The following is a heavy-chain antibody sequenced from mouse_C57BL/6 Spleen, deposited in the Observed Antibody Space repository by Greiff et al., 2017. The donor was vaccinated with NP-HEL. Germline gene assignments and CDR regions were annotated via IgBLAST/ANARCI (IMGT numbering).Heavy chain of an antibody. Sequence: EVQLQQSGPVLVKPGASVKMSCKASGYTFTDYYMNWVKQSHGKSLEWIGVINPYNGGTSYNQKFKGKATLTVDKSSSTAYMELNSLTSEDSAVYYCARSGDSWFAYWGQGTLVTVSA. CDR1: GYTFTDYY. CDR3: ARSGDSWFAY. D-gene: IGHD3-1*01. J-gene: IGHJ3*01. CDR2: INPYNGGT. V-gene: IGHV1-19*01.